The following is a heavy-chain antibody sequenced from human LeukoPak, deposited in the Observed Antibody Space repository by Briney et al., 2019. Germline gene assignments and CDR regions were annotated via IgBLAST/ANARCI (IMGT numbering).Heavy chain of an antibody. CDR3: ARVRWGDFSPQCDY. CDR2: ISSRSGYI. J-gene: IGHJ4*02. CDR1: GFMFDTYS. D-gene: IGHD2-21*02. V-gene: IGHV3-21*01. Sequence: GGSLRLSCVGSGFMFDTYSMNWVRQAPGKGLEWVSSISSRSGYIYYADSVKGRFTISRGNANNSVYLQMNRLKAEDTAVYYCARVRWGDFSPQCDYWGQGTLITVSS.